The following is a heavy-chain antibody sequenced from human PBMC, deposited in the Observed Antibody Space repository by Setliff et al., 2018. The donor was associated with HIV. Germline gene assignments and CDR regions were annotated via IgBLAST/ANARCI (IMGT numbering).Heavy chain of an antibody. CDR3: ARGPVGGTVDY. CDR2: INPNTGAT. J-gene: IGHJ4*02. V-gene: IGHV1-2*02. Sequence: GASVKVSCKASGYTFASFGISWVRQAPGQGLEWMGWINPNTGATNYAQTFQGRVTVTRDTSIRTAYMDLSSLRSDDTALYYCARGPVGGTVDYWGQGTLVTVSS. D-gene: IGHD1-26*01. CDR1: GYTFASFG.